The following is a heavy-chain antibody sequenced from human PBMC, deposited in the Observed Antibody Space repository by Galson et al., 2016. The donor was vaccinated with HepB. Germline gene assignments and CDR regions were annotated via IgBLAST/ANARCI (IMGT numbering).Heavy chain of an antibody. J-gene: IGHJ5*02. CDR1: GSTFRNHQ. Sequence: SLRLSCAVSGSTFRNHQMHWIRQVPGKGLMWVARIEGDGTRPIYAASVEGRFTISSDSAENTVNLQMNRLRAEDTALYYCARDLSGPDRWGQGTLVTVSP. CDR3: ARDLSGPDR. V-gene: IGHV3-74*01. D-gene: IGHD1-14*01. CDR2: IEGDGTRP.